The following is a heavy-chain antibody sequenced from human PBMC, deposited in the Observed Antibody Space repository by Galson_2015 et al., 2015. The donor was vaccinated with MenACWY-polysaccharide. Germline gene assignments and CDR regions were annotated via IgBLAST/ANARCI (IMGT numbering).Heavy chain of an antibody. CDR3: SRDYCGSTSCYGIDV. V-gene: IGHV3-30-3*01. D-gene: IGHD2-2*01. J-gene: IGHJ6*02. Sequence: SLRLSCAASGFSFSSFAMHWVRQAPGKGLEWVALISYDPSNKYYADSVPGRFTISRYNSKNTLYLQMNILRGEDTALYYCSRDYCGSTSCYGIDVWGQGTTVTVSS. CDR2: ISYDPSNK. CDR1: GFSFSSFA.